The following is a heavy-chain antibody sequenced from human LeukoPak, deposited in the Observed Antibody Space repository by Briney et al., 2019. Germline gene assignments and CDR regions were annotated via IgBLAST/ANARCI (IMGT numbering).Heavy chain of an antibody. V-gene: IGHV3-23*01. CDR2: IRGSDGST. Sequence: GGSLRLSCAASGFPFSTYAMSWVRQAPGKGLEWVSSIRGSDGSTHYADSVKGRFAISRDNSKNTLYLQMNSLRAEDTALYYCAKDVYGDYGGLDYWGQGTLVTVSS. J-gene: IGHJ4*02. CDR1: GFPFSTYA. D-gene: IGHD4-23*01. CDR3: AKDVYGDYGGLDY.